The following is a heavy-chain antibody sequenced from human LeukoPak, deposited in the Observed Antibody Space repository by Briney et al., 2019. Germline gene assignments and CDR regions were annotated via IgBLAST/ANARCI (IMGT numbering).Heavy chain of an antibody. V-gene: IGHV3-74*01. Sequence: GGSLRLSCAASGFTFSKDWMLWVRQAPGKGLESVSRINTDGTVTTYADSVKGRFTVSRDNADNTMFLQMNSVRDEDTAVYYCATKQWLAPPPDSWGQGTPVAVSS. CDR1: GFTFSKDW. CDR2: INTDGTVT. J-gene: IGHJ4*02. CDR3: ATKQWLAPPPDS. D-gene: IGHD6-19*01.